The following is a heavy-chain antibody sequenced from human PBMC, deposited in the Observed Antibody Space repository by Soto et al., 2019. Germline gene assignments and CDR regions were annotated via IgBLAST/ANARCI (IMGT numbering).Heavy chain of an antibody. V-gene: IGHV1-18*01. CDR2: ISTYSGDT. Sequence: ASVKVSCKASGYTFFTYDISWVRQAPGQGLEWMGWISTYSGDTKYAQKFQGRVAMTTDTSTTTAYLELRSLRSDDTAVYYCARHHGPTTSENWFDPWGQGTLVTVSS. J-gene: IGHJ5*02. CDR3: ARHHGPTTSENWFDP. CDR1: GYTFFTYD. D-gene: IGHD5-12*01.